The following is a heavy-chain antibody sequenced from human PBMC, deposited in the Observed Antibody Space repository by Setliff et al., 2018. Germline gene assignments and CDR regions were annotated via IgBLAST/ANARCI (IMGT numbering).Heavy chain of an antibody. V-gene: IGHV3-7*03. CDR3: VRDGQWLVPHY. J-gene: IGHJ4*02. CDR1: GLTFSNNY. D-gene: IGHD6-19*01. CDR2: INQDGSVK. Sequence: LRLSCAASGLTFSNNYMSWVRQAPGKGLEWVANINQDGSVKYYVDSVKGRFTISRDNAKNSVYLQMNSLRAEDTAVYYCVRDGQWLVPHYWGQGTLVTVSS.